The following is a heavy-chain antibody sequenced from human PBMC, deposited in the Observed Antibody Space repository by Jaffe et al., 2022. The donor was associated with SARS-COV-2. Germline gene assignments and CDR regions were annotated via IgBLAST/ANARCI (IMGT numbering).Heavy chain of an antibody. J-gene: IGHJ6*03. V-gene: IGHV3-48*01. D-gene: IGHD1-26*01. CDR1: GFTFSNYA. CDR3: ARRGELLRDYYYYYFIDV. Sequence: EVQLVESGGGLVQPGGSLRLSCAASGFTFSNYAMNWVRQAPGKGPEWVSYLSSSSINIQYADSVKGRFTISRDNAKNSLYLQMNSLRAEDTAVYYCARRGELLRDYYYYYFIDVWGKGTTVTVSS. CDR2: LSSSSINI.